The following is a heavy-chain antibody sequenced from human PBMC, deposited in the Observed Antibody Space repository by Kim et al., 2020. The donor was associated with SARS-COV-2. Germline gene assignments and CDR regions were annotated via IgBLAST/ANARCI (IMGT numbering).Heavy chain of an antibody. CDR1: GFTFSSYS. D-gene: IGHD6-13*01. CDR2: ISSSSSYI. V-gene: IGHV3-21*01. J-gene: IGHJ6*02. CDR3: ARDAYSSSWSLHRYYYGMDV. Sequence: GGSLRLSCAASGFTFSSYSMNWVRQAPGKGLEWVSSISSSSSYIYYADSVKGRFTISRDNAKNSLYLQMNSLRAEDTAVYYCARDAYSSSWSLHRYYYGMDVWGQGTTVTVSS.